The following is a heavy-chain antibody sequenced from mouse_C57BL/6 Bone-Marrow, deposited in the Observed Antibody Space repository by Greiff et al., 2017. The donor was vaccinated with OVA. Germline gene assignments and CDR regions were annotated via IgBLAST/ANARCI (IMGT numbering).Heavy chain of an antibody. V-gene: IGHV3-6*01. CDR1: GYSITSGYY. Sequence: EVQLQQSGPGLVKPSQSLSLTCSVTGYSITSGYYWNWIRQFPGNKLEWMGYISYDGSNNYNPSLKNRISITRDTSKNQFFLKLNSVTTEDTATYYCARRLDAMDYWGQGTSVTVSS. CDR3: ARRLDAMDY. D-gene: IGHD3-2*02. J-gene: IGHJ4*01. CDR2: ISYDGSN.